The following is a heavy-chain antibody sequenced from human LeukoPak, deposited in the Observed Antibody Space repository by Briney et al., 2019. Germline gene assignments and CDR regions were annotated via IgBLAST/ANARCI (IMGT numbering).Heavy chain of an antibody. CDR1: GFTFRRYW. D-gene: IGHD3-16*01. J-gene: IGHJ6*02. V-gene: IGHV3-23*01. Sequence: PGGSLRLSCADSGFTFRRYWMSWVRQAPGKGLEWVSSISGTGGRTYSADSVKGRFTISRDNSKNTLYLQMKNLRVEHTAVYYCAKGLHGGVGYGVDVWGQGTTVSVSS. CDR2: ISGTGGRT. CDR3: AKGLHGGVGYGVDV.